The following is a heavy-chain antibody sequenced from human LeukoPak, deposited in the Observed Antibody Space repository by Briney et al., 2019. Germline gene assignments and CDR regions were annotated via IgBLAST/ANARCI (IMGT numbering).Heavy chain of an antibody. J-gene: IGHJ4*02. Sequence: PSETLSLTCTVSGGSISSYCWSWIRQTPGKGLEWIGYVYYSGSTNYNPSLKSRVTISVDTSKNQFSLKLNSVTAADTAVYYCARPGLLDDYWGQGTLVTVSS. CDR2: VYYSGST. CDR1: GGSISSYC. V-gene: IGHV4-59*01. D-gene: IGHD1-26*01. CDR3: ARPGLLDDY.